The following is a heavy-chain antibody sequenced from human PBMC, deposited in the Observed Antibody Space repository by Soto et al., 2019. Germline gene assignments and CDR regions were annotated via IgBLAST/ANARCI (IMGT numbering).Heavy chain of an antibody. V-gene: IGHV3-7*04. CDR3: ARALYGDYSYFDY. CDR1: GFTFSSYW. Sequence: GGSLRLSCAASGFTFSSYWMSWVRQAPGKGLEWVANIKQDGSEKYYVDSVKGRFTISRDNAKNSLYLQMNSLRAEDTAVYYCARALYGDYSYFDYWGQGTLVTVSS. D-gene: IGHD4-17*01. CDR2: IKQDGSEK. J-gene: IGHJ4*02.